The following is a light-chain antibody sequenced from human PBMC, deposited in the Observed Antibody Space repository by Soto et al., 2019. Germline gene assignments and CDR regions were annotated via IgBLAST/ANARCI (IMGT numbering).Light chain of an antibody. V-gene: IGKV1-5*01. CDR3: QQYESFSPYT. Sequence: DIQMTQSPSTLSAFVGDRVTITCRASQSVSSSLAWYQQKPGKAPKLRIYDASTLESGVPSRFSGSGYGTEFTLTINSLQPGDFATYYCQQYESFSPYTFGQGTRLEI. CDR1: QSVSSS. CDR2: DAS. J-gene: IGKJ2*01.